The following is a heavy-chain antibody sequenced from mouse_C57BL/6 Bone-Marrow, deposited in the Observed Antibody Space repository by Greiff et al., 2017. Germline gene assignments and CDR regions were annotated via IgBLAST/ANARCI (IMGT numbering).Heavy chain of an antibody. J-gene: IGHJ4*01. V-gene: IGHV5-9-1*02. Sequence: EVKLVESGEGLVKPGGSLKLSCAASGFTFSSYAMSWVRQTPEKRLEWVAYISSGGDYIYYADPLKGRFTISRDNARNTLYLQMSSLKSEDAAMYYCSRGVYDYGGALDYWGQGTSVTVSA. CDR3: SRGVYDYGGALDY. D-gene: IGHD2-4*01. CDR2: ISSGGDYI. CDR1: GFTFSSYA.